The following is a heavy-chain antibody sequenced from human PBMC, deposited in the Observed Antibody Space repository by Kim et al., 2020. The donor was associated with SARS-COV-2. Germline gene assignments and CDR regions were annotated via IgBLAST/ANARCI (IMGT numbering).Heavy chain of an antibody. D-gene: IGHD4-17*01. V-gene: IGHV3-49*03. CDR3: TSILVLSPDDYGGNSITDY. Sequence: GGSLRLSCTASGFTFGDYAMSWFRQAPGKGLEWVGFIRSKAYGGTTEYAASVKGRFTISRDDSKSIAYLQMNSLKTEDTAVYYCTSILVLSPDDYGGNSITDYWGQGTLVTVSS. CDR1: GFTFGDYA. J-gene: IGHJ4*02. CDR2: IRSKAYGGTT.